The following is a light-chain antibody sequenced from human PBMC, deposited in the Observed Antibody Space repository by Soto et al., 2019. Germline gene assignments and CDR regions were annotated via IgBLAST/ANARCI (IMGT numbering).Light chain of an antibody. V-gene: IGLV4-60*02. CDR1: SGHSTYI. J-gene: IGLJ3*02. CDR3: ETWYSNTHKV. CDR2: LDRSGSY. Sequence: QTVVTQSSSASASLGSSVKLTCILSSGHSTYIIAWHQQQPGKAPRFLMTLDRSGSYNRGSGVPDRFSGSSSWADRYLTISNLQFEDEGDYYCETWYSNTHKVFGGGTKLTVL.